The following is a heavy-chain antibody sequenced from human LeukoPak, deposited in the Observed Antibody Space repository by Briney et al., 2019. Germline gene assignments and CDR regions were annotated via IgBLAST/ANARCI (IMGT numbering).Heavy chain of an antibody. D-gene: IGHD6-6*01. V-gene: IGHV2-26*01. Sequence: SGPTLLNPTATLTLTCTVSGFSLSNARMGVSWIRQPPGKALEWLSHIFSNDEKSYSTSLESRLTISKDTSKSQVVLTMTNMDPVDTATYYCARTSSIAAHDAFDIWGQGTMVTVSS. CDR3: ARTSSIAAHDAFDI. CDR1: GFSLSNARMG. CDR2: IFSNDEK. J-gene: IGHJ3*02.